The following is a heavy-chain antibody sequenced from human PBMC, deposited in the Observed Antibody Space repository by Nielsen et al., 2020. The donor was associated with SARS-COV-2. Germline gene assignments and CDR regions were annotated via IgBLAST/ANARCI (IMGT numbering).Heavy chain of an antibody. CDR2: ISAYNGNT. CDR1: GYTFTSYG. Sequence: ASLKVSCNASGYTFTSYGISWVRQAPGQGLEWMGWISAYNGNTNYAQKLQGRVTMTTDTSTSTAYMELRSLRSDDTAVYYCARGDNTVTTYYFDYWGQGTLVTVSS. CDR3: ARGDNTVTTYYFDY. D-gene: IGHD4-11*01. J-gene: IGHJ4*02. V-gene: IGHV1-18*04.